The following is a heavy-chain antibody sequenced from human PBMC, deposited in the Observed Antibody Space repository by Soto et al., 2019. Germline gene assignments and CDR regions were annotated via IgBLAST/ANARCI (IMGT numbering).Heavy chain of an antibody. CDR3: ARVTTYYYDSSGYYPRDALAY. V-gene: IGHV5-51*01. CDR2: IYPGDSDT. J-gene: IGHJ4*02. Sequence: GESLKISCESSGYSFARYWIGWVRQMPGKGLEWMGIIYPGDSDTRYSPSFQGQVTISADKSISTAYLQWRSLTASDTAMYYCARVTTYYYDSSGYYPRDALAYWGQGTLVTVSS. CDR1: GYSFARYW. D-gene: IGHD3-22*01.